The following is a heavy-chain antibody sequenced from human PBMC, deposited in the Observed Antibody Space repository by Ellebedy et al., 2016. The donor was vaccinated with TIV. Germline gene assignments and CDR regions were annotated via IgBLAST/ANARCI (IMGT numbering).Heavy chain of an antibody. D-gene: IGHD5-18*01. J-gene: IGHJ4*02. CDR3: AAVVDTTMVDWYYFGY. V-gene: IGHV3-23*01. Sequence: GESLKISFAASGFSLSRYAMSWGRQAPGKGLDWVSSLSGSGSSPYYADSVAGRFTISRDNSKNTLYLQMNSLRAEDTAVYYCAAVVDTTMVDWYYFGYWGQGTAVTVSS. CDR1: GFSLSRYA. CDR2: LSGSGSSP.